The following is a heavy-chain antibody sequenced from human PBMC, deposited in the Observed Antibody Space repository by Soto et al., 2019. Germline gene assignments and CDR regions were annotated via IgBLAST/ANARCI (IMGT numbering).Heavy chain of an antibody. D-gene: IGHD3-9*01. CDR2: IYYSGST. CDR3: AREAREEYYDILTGLENL. Sequence: QVQLQESGPGLVKPSQTLSLTCTVSGGSISSGDYYWSWIRQPPGKGLEWIGYIYYSGSTYYNPSLKSRVTISVDTSKNQFSLKLSSVTAADTAVYYCAREAREEYYDILTGLENLWGQGTLVTVSS. CDR1: GGSISSGDYY. J-gene: IGHJ4*02. V-gene: IGHV4-30-4*01.